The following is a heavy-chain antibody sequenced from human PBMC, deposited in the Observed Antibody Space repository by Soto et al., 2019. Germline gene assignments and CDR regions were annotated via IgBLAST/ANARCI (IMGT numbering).Heavy chain of an antibody. CDR3: ARGRGYGFGIDY. D-gene: IGHD5-18*01. CDR2: ISYSGST. Sequence: PSETLSLTCSVSGGSVSSYYWSWIRQPPGKGLEWIGYISYSGSTNYNPSLKNRVTISVDTSKNQFSLSLSSVTAADTDVYYCARGRGYGFGIDYWGQGIVVTVSS. CDR1: GGSVSSYY. J-gene: IGHJ4*02. V-gene: IGHV4-59*02.